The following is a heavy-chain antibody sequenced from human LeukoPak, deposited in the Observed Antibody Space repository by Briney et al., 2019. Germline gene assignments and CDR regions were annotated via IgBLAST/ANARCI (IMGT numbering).Heavy chain of an antibody. CDR2: TYYRSKWYK. CDR1: GDSVSSNSAA. J-gene: IGHJ4*02. Sequence: SQTLSLTCAISGDSVSSNSAAWTWIRQSPSRGLGWLGRTYYRSKWYKNYAVSVKSRININPDTSKNQFSLQLNSVTPEDTAVYYCARDWTGDLNFDNWGQGTLVTVSS. CDR3: ARDWTGDLNFDN. V-gene: IGHV6-1*01. D-gene: IGHD3/OR15-3a*01.